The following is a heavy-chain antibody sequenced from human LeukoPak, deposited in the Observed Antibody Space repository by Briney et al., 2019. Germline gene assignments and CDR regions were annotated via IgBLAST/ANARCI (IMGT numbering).Heavy chain of an antibody. Sequence: SVTVSRKASGRTFTSYAISWLRQAPGQGLEWMGRTIPILGIANYAVKLQGTVTITADNSTSTAYIELSSLISKDTAVYYCAREKLVSSSWYGPFDYWGQGTLVTVSS. D-gene: IGHD6-13*01. CDR2: TIPILGIA. CDR1: GRTFTSYA. V-gene: IGHV1-69*04. CDR3: AREKLVSSSWYGPFDY. J-gene: IGHJ4*02.